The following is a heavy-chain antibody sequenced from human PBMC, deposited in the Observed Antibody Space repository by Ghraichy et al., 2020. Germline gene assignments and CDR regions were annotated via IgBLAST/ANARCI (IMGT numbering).Heavy chain of an antibody. CDR2: IWHDASKE. CDR1: GFTFRTYG. J-gene: IGHJ4*02. CDR3: VRDGGPTNYLFDY. D-gene: IGHD1-26*01. Sequence: GGSLRLSCAASGFTFRTYGMHWVRQAPGKGLEWVAVIWHDASKEYYADSVKGRFTISRDYSKNTLYLQMDSLRAEDTAVYYCVRDGGPTNYLFDYWGQGTLVTVSS. V-gene: IGHV3-33*01.